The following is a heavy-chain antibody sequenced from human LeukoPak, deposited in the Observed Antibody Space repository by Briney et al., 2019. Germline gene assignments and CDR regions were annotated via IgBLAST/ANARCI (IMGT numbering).Heavy chain of an antibody. D-gene: IGHD5-24*01. J-gene: IGHJ4*02. CDR3: ASERWLQN. CDR2: INNDGSST. V-gene: IGHV3-74*01. CDR1: GFTFSRYW. Sequence: GGSLRLSCAASGFTFSRYWIHWVRQAPGKGLVWVSRINNDGSSTNYADSVKGRFTISRDNAKNTLCLQMNSLRAEDTGVYYCASERWLQNWGQGTLVTVSS.